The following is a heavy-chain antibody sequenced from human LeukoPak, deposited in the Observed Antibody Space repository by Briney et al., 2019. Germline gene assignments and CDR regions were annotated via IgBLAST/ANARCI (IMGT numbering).Heavy chain of an antibody. V-gene: IGHV3-7*01. CDR2: IKQDGINK. D-gene: IGHD3-10*02. J-gene: IGHJ6*04. CDR1: GFTFSNYW. Sequence: GGSLRLSCAASGFTFSNYWMSWVRQAPGKGLEWVANIKQDGINKYYVDSVKGRFTISRDNAKNSLFLQMNSLRAEDTAVYYCAELGITMIGGVWGKGTTVTISS. CDR3: AELGITMIGGV.